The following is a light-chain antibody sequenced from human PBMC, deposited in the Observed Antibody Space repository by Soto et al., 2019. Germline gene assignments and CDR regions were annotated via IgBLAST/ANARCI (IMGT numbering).Light chain of an antibody. Sequence: QSALTQPASVSDSPGQSITISCTGTSSDVGGSNFVSWYQQHPGKPPKLIIYDVANRPSGVSNRFSGSKSGSTASLIISRLQTEDEADYYCATWDYSLTGEVFGGGTKLTVL. CDR2: DVA. V-gene: IGLV2-14*03. CDR1: SSDVGGSNF. CDR3: ATWDYSLTGEV. J-gene: IGLJ2*01.